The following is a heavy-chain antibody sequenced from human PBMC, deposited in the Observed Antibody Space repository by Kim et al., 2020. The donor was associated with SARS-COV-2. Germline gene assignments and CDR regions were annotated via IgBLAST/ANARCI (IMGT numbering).Heavy chain of an antibody. Sequence: ASVKVSCKVSGYTLTELSMHWVRQAPGKGLEWMGGFDPEDGETIYAQKFQGRVTMTEDTSTDTAYMEPSSLRSEDTAVYYYATAPPDYSGYDYGMDVWGQGTTVTVSS. CDR3: ATAPPDYSGYDYGMDV. CDR2: FDPEDGET. CDR1: GYTLTELS. V-gene: IGHV1-24*01. D-gene: IGHD1-26*01. J-gene: IGHJ6*02.